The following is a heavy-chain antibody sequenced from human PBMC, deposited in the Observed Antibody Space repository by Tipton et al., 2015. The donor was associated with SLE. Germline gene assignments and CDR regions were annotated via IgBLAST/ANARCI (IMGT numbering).Heavy chain of an antibody. CDR2: VHSSGST. CDR3: ATSGYDFLSWFGT. J-gene: IGHJ5*02. CDR1: GGSISSHY. Sequence: TLSLTCTVSGGSISSHYWSWIRQPPGKRLEWIGHVHSSGSTFYNPSLKSRVRISMDTSKNQVSLRMTSVTAADTAVYYCATSGYDFLSWFGTCGGGTAVSVS. V-gene: IGHV4-59*11. D-gene: IGHD5-12*01.